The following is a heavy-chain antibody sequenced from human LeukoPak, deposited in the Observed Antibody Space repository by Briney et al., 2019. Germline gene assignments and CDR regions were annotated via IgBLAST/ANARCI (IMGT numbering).Heavy chain of an antibody. J-gene: IGHJ4*02. D-gene: IGHD2-2*01. CDR2: IYSGGST. CDR1: GFTVSSNY. Sequence: PGGSLRLSCAASGFTVSSNYMSWVRQAPGKGLEWVSVIYSGGSTYYADSVKGRFTISRDNSKNTLYLQMNSLKAEDTAVYYCAKDRRRSTSCYDFDYWGQGTLVTVSS. V-gene: IGHV3-66*01. CDR3: AKDRRRSTSCYDFDY.